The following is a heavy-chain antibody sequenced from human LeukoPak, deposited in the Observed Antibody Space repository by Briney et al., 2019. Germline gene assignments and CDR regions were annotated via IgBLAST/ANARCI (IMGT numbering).Heavy chain of an antibody. V-gene: IGHV3-30*02. CDR1: GFTFSSYV. J-gene: IGHJ4*02. Sequence: GGSLRLSCAASGFTFSSYVMHWVRQAPGKGLEGVAFIRYDGSNKYYADSVKGRFTISRDNSKNTLYLQMNSLRAEDTAVYYCAKDERYSYGLGGYWGQGTLVTVSS. CDR3: AKDERYSYGLGGY. D-gene: IGHD5-18*01. CDR2: IRYDGSNK.